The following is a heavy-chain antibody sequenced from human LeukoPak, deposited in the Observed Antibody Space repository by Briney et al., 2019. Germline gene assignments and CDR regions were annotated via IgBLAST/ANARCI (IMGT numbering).Heavy chain of an antibody. CDR2: IYYSGST. D-gene: IGHD3-10*01. CDR1: GGSISSYY. Sequence: SETLSLTCTVSGGSISSYYWSWIRKPPGKGLEWIGYIYYSGSTNYNPSLKSRVTISVDTSKNQFSLKLSSVTAADTAVYYCARSSMVRGVIIPWFDPWSQGTLVTVSS. CDR3: ARSSMVRGVIIPWFDP. J-gene: IGHJ5*02. V-gene: IGHV4-59*12.